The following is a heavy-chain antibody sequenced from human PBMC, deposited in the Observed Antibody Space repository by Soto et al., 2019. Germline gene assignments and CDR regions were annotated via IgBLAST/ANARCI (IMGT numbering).Heavy chain of an antibody. CDR2: IYYSGST. CDR3: AGDVTQTTVTTNDWFDP. CDR1: GGSISSGDYY. V-gene: IGHV4-30-4*01. D-gene: IGHD4-17*01. Sequence: ASETLSLTCTVSGGSISSGDYYWSWIRQPPGKGLEWIGYIYYSGSTYYNPSLKSRVTISVDTSKNQFSLKLSSVTAADTAVYYCAGDVTQTTVTTNDWFDPWGQGTLVTVSS. J-gene: IGHJ5*02.